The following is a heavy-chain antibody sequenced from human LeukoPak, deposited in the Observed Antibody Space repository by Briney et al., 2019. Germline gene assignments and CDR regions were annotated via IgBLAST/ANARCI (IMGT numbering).Heavy chain of an antibody. V-gene: IGHV3-74*01. CDR2: INRDGRST. CDR3: FQAEGGIRYFDWYNWFDP. CDR1: GFPFSSAW. D-gene: IGHD3-9*01. Sequence: GVSLRLSCAASGFPFSSAWRHWVRQAPGKGLVWVSRINRDGRSTTYADSGKGRFTISRATAKNSLYLQMNSLRAEDTAVYFFFQAEGGIRYFDWYNWFDPWGQGTLVTVSS. J-gene: IGHJ5*02.